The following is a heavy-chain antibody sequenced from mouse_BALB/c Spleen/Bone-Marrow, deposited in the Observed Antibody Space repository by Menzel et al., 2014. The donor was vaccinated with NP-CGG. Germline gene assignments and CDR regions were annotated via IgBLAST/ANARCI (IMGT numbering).Heavy chain of an antibody. Sequence: DVQLQESGGGLVQPGGSLKLSCTVSGFDFSRYWMSWVRQAPGKGLQWIGEINPESSTINYTPSLKDKFIISRDNAKNTLYLQMSKVRSEDTALYYCTRLTYYGLTDYWGQGTTLTVSS. CDR2: INPESSTI. CDR1: GFDFSRYW. CDR3: TRLTYYGLTDY. D-gene: IGHD1-2*01. J-gene: IGHJ2*01. V-gene: IGHV4-1*02.